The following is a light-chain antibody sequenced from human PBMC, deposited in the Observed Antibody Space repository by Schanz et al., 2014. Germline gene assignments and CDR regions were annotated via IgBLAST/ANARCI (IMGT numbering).Light chain of an antibody. CDR3: LQDYNYPWT. CDR2: AAS. Sequence: AIQMTQSPSSLSASVGDRVTITCRASQGIRNDLGWFQQKPGKAPKLLIFAASSLQSGVPSRFSGSGSGTDFTLTISSLQPEDFATYYCLQDYNYPWTFGQGTKVEIK. J-gene: IGKJ1*01. V-gene: IGKV1-6*01. CDR1: QGIRND.